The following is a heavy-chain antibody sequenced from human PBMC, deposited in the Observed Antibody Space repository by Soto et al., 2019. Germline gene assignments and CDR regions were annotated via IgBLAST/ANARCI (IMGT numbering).Heavy chain of an antibody. CDR3: ARQKRYFDWVPDSYYYGMDV. J-gene: IGHJ6*02. CDR1: GGSISSYY. V-gene: IGHV4-59*08. Sequence: SETLSLTCTVSGGSISSYYWSWIRQPPGKGLEWIGYIYYSGSTNYNPSLKSRVTISVDTSKNQFSLKLSSVTAADTAVYYCARQKRYFDWVPDSYYYGMDVWGQGTTVTVSS. D-gene: IGHD3-9*01. CDR2: IYYSGST.